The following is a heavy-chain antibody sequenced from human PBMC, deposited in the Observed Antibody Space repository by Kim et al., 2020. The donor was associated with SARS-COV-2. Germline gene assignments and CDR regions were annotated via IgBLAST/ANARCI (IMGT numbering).Heavy chain of an antibody. D-gene: IGHD3-22*01. Sequence: ASVKVSCKASGYTFTSYDINWVRQATGQGLVWMGWMNPNSGNTGYAQKFQGRVTMTRNTPISTAYMELSSLRSEDTAVYYCARGLWGITMIVVVPDYYYGMDVWGQGTTVTVSS. CDR3: ARGLWGITMIVVVPDYYYGMDV. V-gene: IGHV1-8*01. CDR2: MNPNSGNT. J-gene: IGHJ6*02. CDR1: GYTFTSYD.